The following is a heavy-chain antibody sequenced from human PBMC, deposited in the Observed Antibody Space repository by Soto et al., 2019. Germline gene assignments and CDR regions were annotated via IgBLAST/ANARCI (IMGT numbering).Heavy chain of an antibody. Sequence: QVQLQESGPGLVKPSGTLSLTCAVSGDSISSSNWWSWVRQPPGKGLEWIGEIYHSGATTYNPSLKRTATISVDPSKNHFSLKLTSVTAADTAVYFCARDLGTGTDFWGRGTLVTVAS. J-gene: IGHJ4*02. CDR1: GDSISSSNW. CDR3: ARDLGTGTDF. V-gene: IGHV4-4*02. D-gene: IGHD1-1*01. CDR2: IYHSGAT.